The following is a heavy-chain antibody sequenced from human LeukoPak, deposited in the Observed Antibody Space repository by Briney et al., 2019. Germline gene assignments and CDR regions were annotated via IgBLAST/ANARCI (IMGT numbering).Heavy chain of an antibody. V-gene: IGHV3-30*18. Sequence: GGSLRLSCVASGFAFSSNGMHWVRQAPGKGLEWVAVTSNDERSRYYEDSVKGRFTISRDNSKNTLYLQMNSLRAQDTAAYYCVKDRGDGYNYDYWGQGTLVTVSA. CDR1: GFAFSSNG. D-gene: IGHD5-24*01. J-gene: IGHJ4*02. CDR3: VKDRGDGYNYDY. CDR2: TSNDERSR.